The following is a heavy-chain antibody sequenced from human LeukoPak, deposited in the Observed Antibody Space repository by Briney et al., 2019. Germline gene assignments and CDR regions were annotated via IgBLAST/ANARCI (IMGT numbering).Heavy chain of an antibody. CDR3: GRDSRWAQPDY. CDR1: GFTFSSYG. J-gene: IGHJ4*02. Sequence: GGTLRLSCAASGFTFSSYGMSWVRQAPGKGLEWVSAINTSGGSTYYADSVKGRFTISRDNSKNTVYLQINSLTAEDTAVYYCGRDSRWAQPDYWGQGTLVTVSS. CDR2: INTSGGST. D-gene: IGHD5-24*01. V-gene: IGHV3-23*01.